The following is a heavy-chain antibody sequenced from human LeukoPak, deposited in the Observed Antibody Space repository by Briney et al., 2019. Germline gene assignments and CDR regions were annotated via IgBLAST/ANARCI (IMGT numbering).Heavy chain of an antibody. CDR2: INAYNDNT. CDR3: ARTTNSNYYYYYIDV. CDR1: GYTFNSAG. V-gene: IGHV1-18*01. D-gene: IGHD1-26*01. Sequence: GASVKVSCKASGYTFNSAGISWVRQAPGQGLEWMGWINAYNDNTKYAEKLQGRVTMTTDTSTSTAYMELRSLRSDDTAVYYCARTTNSNYYYYYIDVWGKGTTVTVSS. J-gene: IGHJ6*03.